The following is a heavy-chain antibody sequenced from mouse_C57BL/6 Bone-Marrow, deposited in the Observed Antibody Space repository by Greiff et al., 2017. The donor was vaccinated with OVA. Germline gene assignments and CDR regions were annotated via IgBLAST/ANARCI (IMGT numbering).Heavy chain of an antibody. CDR2: IWTGGGT. D-gene: IGHD2-5*01. V-gene: IGHV2-9-1*01. CDR3: ARLNSNYVYWYFDV. J-gene: IGHJ1*03. Sequence: VKLMESGPGLVAPSQSLSITCTVSGFSLTSYAISWVRQPPGKGLEWLGVIWTGGGTNYNSALKSRLSISKDNSKSQVFLKMNSLQTDDTARYYCARLNSNYVYWYFDVWGTGTTVTVSS. CDR1: GFSLTSYA.